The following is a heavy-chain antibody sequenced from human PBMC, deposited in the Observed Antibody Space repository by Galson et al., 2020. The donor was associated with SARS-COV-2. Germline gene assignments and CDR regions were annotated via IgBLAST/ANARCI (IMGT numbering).Heavy chain of an antibody. Sequence: NSGGSLRLSCAASGFTFSSYSMNWVRQAPGKGLEWVSSISSSSCYIYYADSVKGRFTISRDNAKNSLYLQMNSLRAEDTAVYYCARRAENWGGGYYYYYYGMDVWGQGTTVTVSS. J-gene: IGHJ6*02. CDR3: ARRAENWGGGYYYYYYGMDV. D-gene: IGHD7-27*01. CDR1: GFTFSSYS. V-gene: IGHV3-21*01. CDR2: ISSSSCYI.